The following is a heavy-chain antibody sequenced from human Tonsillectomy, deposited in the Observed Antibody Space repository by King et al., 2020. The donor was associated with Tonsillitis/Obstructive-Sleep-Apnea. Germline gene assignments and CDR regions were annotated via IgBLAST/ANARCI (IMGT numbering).Heavy chain of an antibody. CDR2: FESEDGET. CDR3: ATVVRSSSSAYYFDY. D-gene: IGHD6-6*01. J-gene: IGHJ4*02. Sequence: QLVQSGAEVKKPGASVKVSCKVSGDTLTEVFMYWVLQALGTGVEWMGWFESEDGETIYAQKFQCRVTMTEETSTDTAYMALSSLRSEETAVYYCATVVRSSSSAYYFDYWGQGTLVTVSS. V-gene: IGHV1-24*01. CDR1: GDTLTEVF.